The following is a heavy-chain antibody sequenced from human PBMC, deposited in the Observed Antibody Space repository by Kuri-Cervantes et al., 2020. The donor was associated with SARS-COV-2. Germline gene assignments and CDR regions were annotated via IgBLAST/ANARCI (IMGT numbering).Heavy chain of an antibody. J-gene: IGHJ1*01. Sequence: GGSLRLSCAASGFTFSSYWKHWVRQAPGKGLEWVSAISGSGGSTYYADSVKGRFTISRDNSKNTLYLQMNTLKTEDTAMFYCARDASYSGSYGSFQHWGQGTLVTVSS. CDR1: GFTFSSYW. CDR2: ISGSGGST. V-gene: IGHV3-23*01. D-gene: IGHD1-26*01. CDR3: ARDASYSGSYGSFQH.